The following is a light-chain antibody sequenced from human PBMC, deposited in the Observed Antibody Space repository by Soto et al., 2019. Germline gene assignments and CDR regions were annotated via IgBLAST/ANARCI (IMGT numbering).Light chain of an antibody. Sequence: QSPATLSLAPGERATRSCRDSQSITTNLAWYQQKPGQAPRLLIYVASTRATDIPASVSGSGSGTEFTLTIIGLHSQDFAVYYCQKYNIWTPITFGQGTRLDI. V-gene: IGKV3D-15*01. J-gene: IGKJ5*01. CDR2: VAS. CDR3: QKYNIWTPIT. CDR1: QSITTN.